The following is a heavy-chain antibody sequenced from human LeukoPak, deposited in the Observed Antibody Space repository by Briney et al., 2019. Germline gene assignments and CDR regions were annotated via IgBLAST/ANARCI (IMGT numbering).Heavy chain of an antibody. D-gene: IGHD3-3*01. CDR1: GGTFSSYA. CDR3: ARGPIFGVVYNWFDP. J-gene: IGHJ5*02. V-gene: IGHV1-69*13. CDR2: IIPIFGTA. Sequence: SVKVSCKASGGTFSSYAISWVRQAPGQGLGWMGGIIPIFGTANYAQKFQGRVTITADESTSTAYMELSSLRSEDTAVYYCARGPIFGVVYNWFDPWGQETLVTVSS.